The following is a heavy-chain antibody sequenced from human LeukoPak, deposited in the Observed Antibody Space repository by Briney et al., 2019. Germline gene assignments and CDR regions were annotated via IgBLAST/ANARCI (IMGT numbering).Heavy chain of an antibody. J-gene: IGHJ4*02. CDR2: ISYDGSNK. V-gene: IGHV3-30*04. D-gene: IGHD3-22*01. CDR1: GFTFSSYA. CDR3: ARGYYYDSSGYSANFDY. Sequence: GGSLRLSCAASGFTFSSYAMHWVRQAPGKGLEWVAVISYDGSNKYYADSVKGRFTISRDNSKNTLYLQMNSLRAEDTAVYYCARGYYYDSSGYSANFDYWGRGTLVTVSS.